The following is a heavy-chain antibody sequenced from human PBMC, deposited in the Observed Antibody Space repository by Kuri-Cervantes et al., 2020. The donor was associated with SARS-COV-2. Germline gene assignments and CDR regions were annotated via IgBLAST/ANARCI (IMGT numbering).Heavy chain of an antibody. D-gene: IGHD5-24*01. V-gene: IGHV4-59*12. CDR2: IYSMRST. J-gene: IGHJ3*02. CDR3: ARDRRLQFSFDAFDI. Sequence: SETLSLTCTVSGGSISSYYWGWIRQPPGKGLEWIGYIYSMRSTKYNPSLKSRVTISGDTSKNQFSLNLSSVTAADTAVYYCARDRRLQFSFDAFDIWGQGTMVTVSS. CDR1: GGSISSYY.